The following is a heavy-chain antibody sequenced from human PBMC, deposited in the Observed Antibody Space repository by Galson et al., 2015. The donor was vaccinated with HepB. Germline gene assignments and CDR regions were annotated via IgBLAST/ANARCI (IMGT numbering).Heavy chain of an antibody. Sequence: SLRLSCAASGFSFSTYAMHWVRQTPGKGLEWVAIISSDGAKKYYADSVKGRFTISRDNSKNTLYLQLKSLRVEDTAIYYCARGRVVPDGMPAVFDSWGRGTLVTVSA. CDR1: GFSFSTYA. CDR2: ISSDGAKK. D-gene: IGHD2-2*01. V-gene: IGHV3-30*04. CDR3: ARGRVVPDGMPAVFDS. J-gene: IGHJ4*02.